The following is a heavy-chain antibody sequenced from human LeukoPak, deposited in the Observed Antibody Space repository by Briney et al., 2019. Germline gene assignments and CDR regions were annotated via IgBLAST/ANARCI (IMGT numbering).Heavy chain of an antibody. J-gene: IGHJ3*02. D-gene: IGHD3-22*01. CDR1: GGSISSYY. CDR2: INHSGST. CDR3: AREGNSRDGYNDAFDI. V-gene: IGHV4-34*01. Sequence: PSETLSLTCTVSGGSISSYYWSWIRQPPGKGLEWIGEINHSGSTNYNPSLKSRVTISVDTSKNQFSLKLSSVTAADTAVYYCAREGNSRDGYNDAFDIWGQGTMVTVSS.